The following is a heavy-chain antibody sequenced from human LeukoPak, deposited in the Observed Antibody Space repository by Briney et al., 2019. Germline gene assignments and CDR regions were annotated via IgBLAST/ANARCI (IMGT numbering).Heavy chain of an antibody. CDR2: IKSKAYGGTT. CDR1: GFTFGDYA. J-gene: IGHJ4*01. V-gene: IGHV3-49*03. D-gene: IGHD1-26*01. Sequence: GGSLRLSCTASGFTFGDYALSWFRQAPGKGLEWVGFIKSKAYGGTTQYAASVKGRFIISRDDSKSIAYLQMNSLKTEDTAVYYLTKDLGGNDDYWGQGTLVTVSS. CDR3: TKDLGGNDDY.